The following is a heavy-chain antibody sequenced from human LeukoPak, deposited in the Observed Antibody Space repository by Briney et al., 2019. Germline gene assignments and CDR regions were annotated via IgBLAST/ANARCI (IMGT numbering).Heavy chain of an antibody. CDR2: INQDESRK. J-gene: IGHJ2*01. CDR3: AKLIRDVTIYDF. D-gene: IGHD3/OR15-3a*01. V-gene: IGHV3-7*01. Sequence: GGSLRLSCAASGFTFSRFWMSWVRQAPGKGLEWVASINQDESRKHYSDSVRGRFTISRDNTRNSLFPHMDSLSVDDTAIYYCAKLIRDVTIYDFWGRGALVTVSS. CDR1: GFTFSRFW.